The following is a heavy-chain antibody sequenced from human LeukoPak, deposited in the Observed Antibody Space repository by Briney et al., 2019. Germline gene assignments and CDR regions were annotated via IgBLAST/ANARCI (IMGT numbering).Heavy chain of an antibody. D-gene: IGHD6-13*01. V-gene: IGHV4-30-4*01. J-gene: IGHJ4*02. CDR2: IYYSGST. CDR3: ARDKYSSSWYEPDY. Sequence: MASQTLSLTCTVSGGSISSGDYYWSWIRQPPGKGLEWIGYIYYSGSTYYNPSLKSRVTISVDTSKNQLSLKLSSVTAADTAVYYCARDKYSSSWYEPDYWGQGTLVTVSS. CDR1: GGSISSGDYY.